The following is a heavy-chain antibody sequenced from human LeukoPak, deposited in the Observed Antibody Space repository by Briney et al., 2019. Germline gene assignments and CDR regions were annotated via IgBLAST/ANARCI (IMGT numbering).Heavy chain of an antibody. V-gene: IGHV1-46*01. D-gene: IGHD5-18*01. CDR1: GYTFTGYY. J-gene: IGHJ4*02. CDR3: ARDRYGWPFDY. CDR2: INPSGGST. Sequence: ASVKVSCKASGYTFTGYYMHWVRQAPGQGLEWMGIINPSGGSTSYAQKFQGRVTMTRDMSTSTVYMELSSLRSEDTVVYYCARDRYGWPFDYWGQGTLVTVSS.